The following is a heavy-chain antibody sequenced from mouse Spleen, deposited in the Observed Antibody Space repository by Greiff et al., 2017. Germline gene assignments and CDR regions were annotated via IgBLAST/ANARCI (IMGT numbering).Heavy chain of an antibody. J-gene: IGHJ4*01. CDR1: GYAFTNYL. D-gene: IGHD2-1*01. V-gene: IGHV1-54*01. Sequence: QVQLQQPGAELVRPGTSVKVSCKASGYAFTNYLIEWVKQRPGQGLEWIGVINPGSGGTNYNEKFKGKATLTADKSSSTAYMQLSSLTSEDSAVYFCAGGNYGGAMDYWGQGTSVTVSS. CDR2: INPGSGGT. CDR3: AGGNYGGAMDY.